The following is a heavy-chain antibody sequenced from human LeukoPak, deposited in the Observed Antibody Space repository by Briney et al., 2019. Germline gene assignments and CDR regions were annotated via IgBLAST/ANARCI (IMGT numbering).Heavy chain of an antibody. Sequence: PSETLSLTCTVSGGSISSYYWSWIRQPPGQGLEWIGYIYYSGSTNYNPSLKSRVTISVDTSKNQFSLKLSSVTAADTAVYYCARDFALITMVRGVPRDYYYYYMDVWGKGTTVTVSS. CDR2: IYYSGST. CDR1: GGSISSYY. D-gene: IGHD3-10*01. V-gene: IGHV4-59*01. J-gene: IGHJ6*03. CDR3: ARDFALITMVRGVPRDYYYYYMDV.